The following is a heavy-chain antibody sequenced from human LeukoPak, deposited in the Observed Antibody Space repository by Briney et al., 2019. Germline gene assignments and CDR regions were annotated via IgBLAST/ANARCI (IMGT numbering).Heavy chain of an antibody. J-gene: IGHJ4*02. CDR1: GFTFSSYA. Sequence: GGSLRLSCAASGFTFSSYAMSWVRQAPGKGLEWVSAISGSGGSTYYADSVKGRFTISRDNSKNTLYLQMNSLRAEDTAVYYCAKDWNCGGDRYLFDYWGQGTLVTVSS. V-gene: IGHV3-23*01. CDR3: AKDWNCGGDRYLFDY. CDR2: ISGSGGST. D-gene: IGHD2-21*02.